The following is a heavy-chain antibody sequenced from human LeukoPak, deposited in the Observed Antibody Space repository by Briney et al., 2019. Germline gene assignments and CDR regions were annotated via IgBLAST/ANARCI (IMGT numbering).Heavy chain of an antibody. CDR2: IYYSGST. CDR1: GGSISSSSYY. CDR3: ARVHYYDASDYSTSNWFDP. V-gene: IGHV4-39*07. Sequence: SETLSLTCTVSGGSISSSSYYWGWIRQPPWKGLEWIGSIYYSGSTYYNPSLKSRVTISLDPSKNQFSLKLTSVAAADTALYHCARVHYYDASDYSTSNWFDPWGQGTLVTVSS. D-gene: IGHD3-22*01. J-gene: IGHJ5*02.